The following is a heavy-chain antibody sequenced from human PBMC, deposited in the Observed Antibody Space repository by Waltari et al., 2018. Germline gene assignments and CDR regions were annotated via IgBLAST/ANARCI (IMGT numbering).Heavy chain of an antibody. D-gene: IGHD6-6*01. CDR2: IYSSGGT. CDR3: AVEYSSSSGHLSYMDV. V-gene: IGHV4-31*03. Sequence: QVHLQESGPGLVKPSHTLSLTCTVSVGSISSGRYYWRWIPLHPGKGREWVGYIYSSGGTYYNPCHKSRVTIPVDTSKDQSSLTLSSVTAAVTAVYYGAVEYSSSSGHLSYMDVWGKGTTVTVSS. CDR1: VGSISSGRYY. J-gene: IGHJ6*03.